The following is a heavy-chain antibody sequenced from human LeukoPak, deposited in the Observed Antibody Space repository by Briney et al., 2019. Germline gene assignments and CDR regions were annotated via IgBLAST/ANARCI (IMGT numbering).Heavy chain of an antibody. J-gene: IGHJ4*02. Sequence: GASVKVSCKASGYTFTGYYMHWVRQAPGQGLEWMGWINPNSGGTNYAQKFQGRVTMTRDTSISTAYMELSRLRSDDTAVYYCAREPKGIVGAADYWGQGTLVTVSS. D-gene: IGHD1-26*01. CDR3: AREPKGIVGAADY. CDR1: GYTFTGYY. CDR2: INPNSGGT. V-gene: IGHV1-2*02.